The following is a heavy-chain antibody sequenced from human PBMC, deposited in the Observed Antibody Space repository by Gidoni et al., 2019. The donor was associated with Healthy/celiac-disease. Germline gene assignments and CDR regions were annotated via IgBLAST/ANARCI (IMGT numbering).Heavy chain of an antibody. Sequence: QVQLQESGPGLVKPSETLSLTCTVSGGSLSSYYWDWIRQPPGKGLEWIGYIYYSGSTNYNPSLKSRVTISVDTSKNQFSLKLSSVTAADTAVYYCARLWASGYDSPFFDYWGQGTLVTVSS. V-gene: IGHV4-59*01. D-gene: IGHD5-12*01. J-gene: IGHJ4*02. CDR2: IYYSGST. CDR1: GGSLSSYY. CDR3: ARLWASGYDSPFFDY.